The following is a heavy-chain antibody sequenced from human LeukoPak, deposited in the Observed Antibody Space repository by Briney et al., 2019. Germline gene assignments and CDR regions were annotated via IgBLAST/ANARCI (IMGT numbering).Heavy chain of an antibody. D-gene: IGHD2-2*01. CDR2: IYYSGST. J-gene: IGHJ3*02. CDR1: GGSISSGDYY. Sequence: SQTLSLTCTVSGGSISSGDYYWSWIRQPPGKGLEWVGYIYYSGSTYYNPSLKSRVTISVDTSKNQFSLKLSSVTAADTAVYYRARYCSSTSCDAFDIWGQGTMVTVSS. V-gene: IGHV4-30-4*08. CDR3: ARYCSSTSCDAFDI.